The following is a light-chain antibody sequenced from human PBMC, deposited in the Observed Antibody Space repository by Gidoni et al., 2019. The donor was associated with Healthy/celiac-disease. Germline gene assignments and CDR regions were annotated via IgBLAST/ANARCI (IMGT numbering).Light chain of an antibody. CDR1: QSVSSY. CDR2: DAS. Sequence: DIVLPHSPATLSLSPGDRATLSCRASQSVSSYLAWYQQKPGQAPRLLIYDASNRATGIPPRFSGSGAGTDFTLTISSIEHEDFAVYYCQLRSNWTPNTFGGGTKVEIK. CDR3: QLRSNWTPNT. V-gene: IGKV3-11*01. J-gene: IGKJ4*01.